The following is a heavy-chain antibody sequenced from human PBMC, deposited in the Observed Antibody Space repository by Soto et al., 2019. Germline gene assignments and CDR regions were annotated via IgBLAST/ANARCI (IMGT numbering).Heavy chain of an antibody. Sequence: ASVKVSCKASGGTFSSYAISWVRQAPGQGLEWMGGIIPIFGTANYAQKFQGRVTITADESTSTAYMELSSLRSEDTAVYYCARDLNPYCSSTSCYTFYYYYGMDVWGQGTTVTVSS. CDR1: GGTFSSYA. J-gene: IGHJ6*02. D-gene: IGHD2-2*02. CDR3: ARDLNPYCSSTSCYTFYYYYGMDV. V-gene: IGHV1-69*13. CDR2: IIPIFGTA.